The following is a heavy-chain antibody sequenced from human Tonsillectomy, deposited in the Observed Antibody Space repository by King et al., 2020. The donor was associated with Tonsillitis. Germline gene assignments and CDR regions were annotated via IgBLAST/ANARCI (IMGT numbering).Heavy chain of an antibody. CDR3: ARGQVYTTGSSAYYFDH. D-gene: IGHD6-19*01. Sequence: VQLVESGGGLVQPGGSLRLSCAASGFSVNTNYMSWVRQAPGKGLEWVSTIYSGGNTFYAASVKGRFTISRDNSKNTLYLQMSSLRADETAVYYCARGQVYTTGSSAYYFDHWGQGTLVTVSS. J-gene: IGHJ4*02. V-gene: IGHV3-66*01. CDR2: IYSGGNT. CDR1: GFSVNTNY.